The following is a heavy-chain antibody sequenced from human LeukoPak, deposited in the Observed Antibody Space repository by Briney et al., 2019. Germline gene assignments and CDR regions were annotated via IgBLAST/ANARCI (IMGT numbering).Heavy chain of an antibody. J-gene: IGHJ4*02. CDR1: GGSISSYY. Sequence: SETLSLTCTVSGGSISSYYWSWIRQPPGKGLEWIGYIYYNGSTNYNPSLKSRVTISVDTSKNQFSLKLSSVTAADTAVYYCARGVYDFWSGYYYWGQGTLVTVSS. CDR2: IYYNGST. D-gene: IGHD3-3*01. CDR3: ARGVYDFWSGYYY. V-gene: IGHV4-59*01.